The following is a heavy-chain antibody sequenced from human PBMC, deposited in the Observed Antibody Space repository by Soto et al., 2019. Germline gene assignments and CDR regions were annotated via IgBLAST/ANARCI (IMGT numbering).Heavy chain of an antibody. CDR2: VYATGTS. D-gene: IGHD4-17*01. CDR1: GGPMSKFY. CDR3: VRDGSKTLRDCFDP. J-gene: IGHJ5*02. V-gene: IGHV4-4*07. Sequence: SETLSLTCSVSGGPMSKFYWSWIRKTAGEGLEWMGRVYATGTSHYNPSLRSRIAMSVDISKKTFSLRLRSVTAADTGVYYCVRDGSKTLRDCFDPWGQGIWVTVS.